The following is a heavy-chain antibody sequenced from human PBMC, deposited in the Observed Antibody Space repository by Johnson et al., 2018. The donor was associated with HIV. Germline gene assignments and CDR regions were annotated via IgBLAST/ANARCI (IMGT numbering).Heavy chain of an antibody. CDR3: ARREGTTGTVSALNI. Sequence: VQLVESGGGLVQPGRSLRLSCAASGFTFDDYAMHWVRQAPGKGLEWVSGISWNSGTKGYADSVKGRFTISRDNAKNSLYLQINSLRAEDTALYYCARREGTTGTVSALNIWGQGTMVTVSS. V-gene: IGHV3-9*01. CDR2: ISWNSGTK. D-gene: IGHD1-1*01. CDR1: GFTFDDYA. J-gene: IGHJ3*02.